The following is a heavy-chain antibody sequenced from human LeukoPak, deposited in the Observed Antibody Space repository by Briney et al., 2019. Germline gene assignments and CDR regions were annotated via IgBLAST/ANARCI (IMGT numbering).Heavy chain of an antibody. CDR1: GFTFSSYG. CDR3: SREGCGATGCYTNDY. V-gene: IGHV3-30*03. Sequence: GGSLRLSCAASGFTFSSYGMHWVRQAPGKGLEWVAVISYDGSNKYYADSVKGRFTISIDNSKNTLYLQMNSLKTEDTAMYYCSREGCGATGCYTNDYWGQGTLVTVSS. J-gene: IGHJ4*02. CDR2: ISYDGSNK. D-gene: IGHD2-21*01.